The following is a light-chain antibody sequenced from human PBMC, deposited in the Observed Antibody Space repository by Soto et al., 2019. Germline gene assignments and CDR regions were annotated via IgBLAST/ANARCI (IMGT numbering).Light chain of an antibody. CDR2: GAS. CDR1: QSVSSY. Sequence: EIVMTQSPATLSVSPGERATLSCRASQSVSSYLAWYQQKPGQAPWLLIYGASSRATGIPARFSGSGSGTEFTLTISSLQSEDFAVYYCQQYNNWPPYTFGQGTKLEIK. CDR3: QQYNNWPPYT. V-gene: IGKV3-15*01. J-gene: IGKJ2*01.